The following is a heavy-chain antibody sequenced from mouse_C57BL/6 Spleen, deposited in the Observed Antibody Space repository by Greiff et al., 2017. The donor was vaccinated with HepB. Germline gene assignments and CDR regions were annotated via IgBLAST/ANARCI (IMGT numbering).Heavy chain of an antibody. CDR2: ISSGGDYI. CDR3: TREVDYYYGSRWAMDY. D-gene: IGHD1-1*01. CDR1: GFTFSSYA. Sequence: EVQLVESGEGLVKPGGSLKLSCAASGFTFSSYAMSWVRQTPEKRLEWVAYISSGGDYIYYADTVKGRFAISRDNARNTLYLQMSSLKSEDTAMYYCTREVDYYYGSRWAMDYGGQGTSVTVSS. J-gene: IGHJ4*01. V-gene: IGHV5-9-1*02.